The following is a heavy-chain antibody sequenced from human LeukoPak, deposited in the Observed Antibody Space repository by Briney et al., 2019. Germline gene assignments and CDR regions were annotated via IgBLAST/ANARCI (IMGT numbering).Heavy chain of an antibody. V-gene: IGHV1-24*01. CDR1: GNTPTELS. D-gene: IGHD3-3*01. Sequence: ASVKVSCKLSGNTPTELSMHWVRQAPGKGLEWMGGFDPEDVEIIYAEKFQGRVTMTEDTSTDTACMELSSLKSEDTAVYYCATFTIFGVFTYAFDVWGQGTMVTVSS. J-gene: IGHJ3*01. CDR2: FDPEDVEI. CDR3: ATFTIFGVFTYAFDV.